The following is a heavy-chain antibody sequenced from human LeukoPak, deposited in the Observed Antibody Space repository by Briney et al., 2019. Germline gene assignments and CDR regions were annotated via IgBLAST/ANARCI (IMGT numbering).Heavy chain of an antibody. CDR1: GVSISSGGDY. J-gene: IGHJ3*02. CDR3: ARAAWRGSNSRDAFDI. CDR2: ISYSGTA. V-gene: IGHV4-31*03. Sequence: SETLSLTCTVSGVSISSGGDYWSWIRQHPGKGLEWIGYISYSGTAYYNPSLKSRITISLDTSKKQFSLELTSVTAADTAVYYCARAAWRGSNSRDAFDIWGLGTVVTVSS. D-gene: IGHD4/OR15-4a*01.